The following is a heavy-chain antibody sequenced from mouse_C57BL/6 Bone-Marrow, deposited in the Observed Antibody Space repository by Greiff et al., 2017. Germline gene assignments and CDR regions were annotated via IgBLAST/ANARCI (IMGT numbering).Heavy chain of an antibody. CDR1: GYSFTGYY. J-gene: IGHJ3*01. CDR2: INPSTGGT. V-gene: IGHV1-42*01. Sequence: VQLQQSGPELVKPGASVKISCKASGYSFTGYYMNWVKQSPEKSLEWIGEINPSTGGTTYNQKFKAKATLTVDKSSSTAYMQLKSLTSEDSAVYYCERYGYGSVAYWGQGPLVTVSA. CDR3: ERYGYGSVAY. D-gene: IGHD1-1*01.